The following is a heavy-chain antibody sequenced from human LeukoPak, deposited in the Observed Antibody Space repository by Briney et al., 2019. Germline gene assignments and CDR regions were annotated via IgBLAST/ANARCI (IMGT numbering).Heavy chain of an antibody. J-gene: IGHJ4*02. D-gene: IGHD3-9*01. Sequence: PGGSLRLSCAASGFTFSSYSMNWVRQAPGKGLEWVSYISSSSSTIHYADSVKGRFTISRDNAKNSLYLQMNSLRAEDTAVYYCVRGPTYYDILTGSTIDDYWGQGTLVTVSS. V-gene: IGHV3-48*01. CDR1: GFTFSSYS. CDR3: VRGPTYYDILTGSTIDDY. CDR2: ISSSSSTI.